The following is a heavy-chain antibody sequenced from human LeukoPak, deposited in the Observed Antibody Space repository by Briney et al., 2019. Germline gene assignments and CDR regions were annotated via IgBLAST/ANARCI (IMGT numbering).Heavy chain of an antibody. D-gene: IGHD7-27*01. CDR3: AKDGGLWVSAHWGDS. J-gene: IGHJ4*02. CDR1: GFTFSSYT. CDR2: ITTSDGNT. V-gene: IGHV3-23*01. Sequence: GGSLRLSCAASGFTFSSYTMSWVHQAPGKGLEWVSTITTSDGNTYYADSVKGRFTVSRDNSKNTLFLQMNSLRAEDTAVYYCAKDGGLWVSAHWGDSWGRGTLVTVSS.